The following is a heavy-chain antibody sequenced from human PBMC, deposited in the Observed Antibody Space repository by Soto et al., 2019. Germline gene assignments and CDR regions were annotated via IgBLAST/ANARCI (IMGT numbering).Heavy chain of an antibody. V-gene: IGHV3-23*01. J-gene: IGHJ4*02. Sequence: PGGSLRLSCATSGFTFASYAMTWVRQAPGKGLEWVSSITTGGINTHYADFVRGRFTISRDNSMNTVYLEMKTLSAEDTAVYYCGKVMTDYSKAVGDDWGQGTLVTVSS. CDR2: ITTGGINT. CDR3: GKVMTDYSKAVGDD. D-gene: IGHD4-4*01. CDR1: GFTFASYA.